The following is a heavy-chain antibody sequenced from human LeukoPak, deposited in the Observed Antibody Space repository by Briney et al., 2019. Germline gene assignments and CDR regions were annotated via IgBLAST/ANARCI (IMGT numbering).Heavy chain of an antibody. Sequence: SETLSLTCTVSGGSISSYYWSWIRQPPGKGLEWIGYIYYSGSTNYNPSLKSRVTISVDTSKNQFSLKLSSVTAADTAVYYCATDRGRGSSFAYWGQGTLVTVSS. V-gene: IGHV4-59*08. CDR1: GGSISSYY. J-gene: IGHJ4*02. D-gene: IGHD6-6*01. CDR2: IYYSGST. CDR3: ATDRGRGSSFAY.